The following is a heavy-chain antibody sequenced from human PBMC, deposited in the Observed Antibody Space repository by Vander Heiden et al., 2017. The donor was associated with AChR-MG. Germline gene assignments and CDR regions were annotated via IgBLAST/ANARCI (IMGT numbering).Heavy chain of an antibody. CDR1: GGSFSGYY. V-gene: IGHV4-34*01. CDR3: ARGSAGYCSGGSYYSGGGRYYYYGMDV. CDR2: INHSGST. Sequence: QVQLQQWGAGLLKPSETLSLTCAVSGGSFSGYYWSWIRQPPGKGLEWIGEINHSGSTNYNPSLKSRVTISVDTSKNQFSLKLSSVTAADTAVYYCARGSAGYCSGGSYYSGGGRYYYYGMDVWGQGTTVTVSS. J-gene: IGHJ6*02. D-gene: IGHD2-15*01.